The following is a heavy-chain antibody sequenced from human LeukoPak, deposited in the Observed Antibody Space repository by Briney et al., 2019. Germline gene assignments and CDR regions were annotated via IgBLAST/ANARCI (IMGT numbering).Heavy chain of an antibody. J-gene: IGHJ4*02. CDR1: GFTFSDYW. CDR2: IKQDGYEK. Sequence: GGSLRLSCAASGFTFSDYWMSWVRQTPEKGLEWVAYIKQDGYEKYYVDSVKGRFTISRDNAKNSLYLQMNSLRADDTAVYYCARDKIVGPTTLDYWGQGTLVTVSS. CDR3: ARDKIVGPTTLDY. V-gene: IGHV3-7*01. D-gene: IGHD1-26*01.